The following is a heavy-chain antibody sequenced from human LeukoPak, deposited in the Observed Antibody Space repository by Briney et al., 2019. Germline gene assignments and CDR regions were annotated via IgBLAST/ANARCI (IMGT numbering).Heavy chain of an antibody. V-gene: IGHV4-59*01. CDR1: GGSISSYY. J-gene: IGHJ6*04. D-gene: IGHD2-2*02. Sequence: SETLSLTCIVSGGSISSYYWSWIRQPPGKGLEWIGYIYYSGSTNYNPSLKSRVTISVDTSKSQFSLKLSSVTAADTAVYYCAGALVGYCSSTSCYSIYYYYYGMDVWGKGTTVTVSS. CDR2: IYYSGST. CDR3: AGALVGYCSSTSCYSIYYYYYGMDV.